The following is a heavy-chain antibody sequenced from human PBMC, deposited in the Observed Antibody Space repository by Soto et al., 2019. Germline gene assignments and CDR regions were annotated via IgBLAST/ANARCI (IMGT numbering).Heavy chain of an antibody. CDR2: ISSSSSTI. J-gene: IGHJ4*02. CDR3: ARPTYYYDSSGPPAY. CDR1: GFTFSTYS. Sequence: QPGGSLRLSCAASGFTFSTYSMNWVRQAPGKGLEWVSYISSSSSTIFYTDSVKGRFTVSRDNAKNSLYLQMNSLRAEDTAVCYCARPTYYYDSSGPPAYWGQGTLVTVSS. V-gene: IGHV3-48*01. D-gene: IGHD3-22*01.